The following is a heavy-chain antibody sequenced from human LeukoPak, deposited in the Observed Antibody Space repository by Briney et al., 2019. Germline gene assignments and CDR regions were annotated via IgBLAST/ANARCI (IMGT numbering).Heavy chain of an antibody. V-gene: IGHV3-48*04. Sequence: GGSLRLSCAASGFNLSSYSMNWVRQAPGKGLEWVSYISSSSSTICYADSVKGRFTISRDNAKNSLYLQMNSLRAEDTAVYYCARDHNCGGDCPAYFDYWGQGTLVTVCS. D-gene: IGHD2-21*02. CDR2: ISSSSSTI. CDR3: ARDHNCGGDCPAYFDY. CDR1: GFNLSSYS. J-gene: IGHJ4*02.